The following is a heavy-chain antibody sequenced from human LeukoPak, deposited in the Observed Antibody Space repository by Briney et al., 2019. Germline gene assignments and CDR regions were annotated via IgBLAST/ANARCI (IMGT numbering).Heavy chain of an antibody. CDR3: ARWAIAVAGPLDY. D-gene: IGHD6-19*01. Sequence: KASETLSLTCAVYGGSFSGYYWSWIRQPPGKGLEWIGEINHSGSTNYNPSLKSRVTISVDTSKNQFSLKLSSVTAADTAVYYCARWAIAVAGPLDYWGQGTLVTVSS. J-gene: IGHJ4*02. CDR2: INHSGST. CDR1: GGSFSGYY. V-gene: IGHV4-34*01.